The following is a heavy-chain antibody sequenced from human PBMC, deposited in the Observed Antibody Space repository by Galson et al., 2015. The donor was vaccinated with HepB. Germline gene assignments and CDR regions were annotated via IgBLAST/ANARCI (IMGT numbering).Heavy chain of an antibody. D-gene: IGHD3-9*01. V-gene: IGHV1-69*13. CDR3: ARSSNYDILTGPPGDGMDV. J-gene: IGHJ6*02. CDR1: GGTFSSYA. Sequence: SVKVSCKASGGTFSSYAISWVRQAPGQGLEWMGGIIPIFGTANYAQKFQGRVTITADESTSTAYMELSSLRSEDTAVYYCARSSNYDILTGPPGDGMDVWGQGTTVTVSS. CDR2: IIPIFGTA.